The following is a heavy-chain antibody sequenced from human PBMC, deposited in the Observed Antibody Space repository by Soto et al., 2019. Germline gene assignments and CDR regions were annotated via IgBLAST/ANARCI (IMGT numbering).Heavy chain of an antibody. D-gene: IGHD2-2*01. CDR3: ARGRGYCSSTSCAYYFDY. CDR2: IIPILGIA. CDR1: GGTFSSYT. J-gene: IGHJ4*02. V-gene: IGHV1-69*02. Sequence: GASVKVSCKASGGTFSSYTISWVRQAPGQGLEWMGRIIPILGIANYAQKFQGRVTITADKSTSTAYMELSSLRSEDTAMYYCARGRGYCSSTSCAYYFDYWGQGTLVTVSS.